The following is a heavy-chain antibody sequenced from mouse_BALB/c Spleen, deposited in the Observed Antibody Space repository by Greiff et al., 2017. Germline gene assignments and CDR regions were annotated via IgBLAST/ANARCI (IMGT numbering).Heavy chain of an antibody. CDR3: ARGDYYAMDY. V-gene: IGHV1-4*02. Sequence: QVQLQQSAAELARPGASVKMSCKASGYTFTSYTMHWVKQRPGQGLEWIGYINPSSGYTEYNQKFKDKTTLTADKSSSTAYMQLSSLTSEDSAVYYCARGDYYAMDYWGQGTSVTVSS. CDR1: GYTFTSYT. J-gene: IGHJ4*01. CDR2: INPSSGYT.